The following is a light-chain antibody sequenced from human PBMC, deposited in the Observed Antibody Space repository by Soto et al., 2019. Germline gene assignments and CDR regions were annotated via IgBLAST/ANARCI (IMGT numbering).Light chain of an antibody. CDR2: DVS. J-gene: IGLJ1*01. CDR1: STDVGRCNY. Sequence: QSALTQPASVSGSPGQSITISCTGTSTDVGRCNYVSWYQQHPGKAPKLMVYDVSNRPSWVSNRFSGSKSGITASLTISGLQAEDEADYYCTSYTSDSTYVFGTGTKATVL. CDR3: TSYTSDSTYV. V-gene: IGLV2-14*01.